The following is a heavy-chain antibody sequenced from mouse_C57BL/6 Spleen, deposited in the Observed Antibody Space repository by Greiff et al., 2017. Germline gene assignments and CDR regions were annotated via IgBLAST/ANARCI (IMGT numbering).Heavy chain of an antibody. CDR1: GFTFSSYA. J-gene: IGHJ1*03. V-gene: IGHV5-4*01. CDR2: ISDGGSYT. Sequence: DVMLVESGGGLVKPGGSLKLSCAASGFTFSSYAMSWVRQTPEKRLEWVATISDGGSYTYYPDNVKGRFTISRDNAKNNLYLQMSHLKSEDTAMYYCARDPDYYGSSWYFDVWGTGTTVTVSS. CDR3: ARDPDYYGSSWYFDV. D-gene: IGHD1-1*01.